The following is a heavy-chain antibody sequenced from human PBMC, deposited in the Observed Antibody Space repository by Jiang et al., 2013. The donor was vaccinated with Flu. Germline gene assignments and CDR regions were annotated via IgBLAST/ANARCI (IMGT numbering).Heavy chain of an antibody. CDR3: ARLFLGSSSNYFDY. J-gene: IGHJ4*02. V-gene: IGHV4-39*01. D-gene: IGHD6-6*01. CDR1: GGSISSSSYY. Sequence: GLVKPSETLSLTCTVSGGSISSSSYYWGWIRQPPGKGLEWIGSIYYSGSTYYNPSLKSRVTISVDTSKNQFSLKLSSVTAADTAVYYCARLFLGSSSNYFDYWGQGTLVTVSS. CDR2: IYYSGST.